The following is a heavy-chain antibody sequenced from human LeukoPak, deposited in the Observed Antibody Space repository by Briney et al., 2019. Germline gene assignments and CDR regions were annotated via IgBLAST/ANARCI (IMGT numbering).Heavy chain of an antibody. Sequence: GMSLRLSCAASGLTFSAYGMHWVRQAPGKGLEWVAVIWSDGTNRYYAESVRGRFSISRDNSKNTLYLQMNSLIIEDTAVYYCASAAGAFDNWGQGTMITVS. D-gene: IGHD6-13*01. CDR3: ASAAGAFDN. J-gene: IGHJ3*02. V-gene: IGHV3-33*01. CDR1: GLTFSAYG. CDR2: IWSDGTNR.